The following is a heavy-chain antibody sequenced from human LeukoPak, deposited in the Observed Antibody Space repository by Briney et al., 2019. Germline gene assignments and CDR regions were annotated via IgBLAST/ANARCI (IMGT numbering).Heavy chain of an antibody. J-gene: IGHJ4*02. CDR3: AKAKTQAMVLPGNY. Sequence: GGSLRLSCEASGFTFSWYWMYWVRQAPGKGLEWVAVISYDGVVKYYADSVKGRFTISRDNSKNTLYLQMDSLRPDDTAVYYCAKAKTQAMVLPGNYWGQGTLVTVSS. V-gene: IGHV3-30*18. CDR2: ISYDGVVK. CDR1: GFTFSWYW. D-gene: IGHD5-18*01.